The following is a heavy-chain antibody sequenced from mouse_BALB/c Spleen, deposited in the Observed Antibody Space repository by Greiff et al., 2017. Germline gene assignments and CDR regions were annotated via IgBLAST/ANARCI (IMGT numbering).Heavy chain of an antibody. CDR3: ARKRRNDDYDGFAY. D-gene: IGHD2-4*01. CDR2: ISPYYGDA. CDR1: GYTFTDYA. Sequence: VQLQQSGAELVRPGVSVKISCKGSGYTFTDYAMHWVKQSHAKSLEWIGVISPYYGDANYNQKFKGKATMTVDKSSSTAYMELARLTSEDSAIYYCARKRRNDDYDGFAYWGQGTLVTVSA. J-gene: IGHJ3*01. V-gene: IGHV1S137*01.